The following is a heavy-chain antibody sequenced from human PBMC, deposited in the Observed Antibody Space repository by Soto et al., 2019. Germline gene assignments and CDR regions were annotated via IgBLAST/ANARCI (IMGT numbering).Heavy chain of an antibody. V-gene: IGHV3-30*04. CDR2: ISYDGSNK. J-gene: IGHJ4*02. Sequence: GGSLRLSCAASGFTFSSYAMHWVRQAPGKGLEWVAVISYDGSNKYYADSVKGRFTISRDNSKNTLYLQMNSLRAEDTAVYYCARLIPSFYYFDYWGQGTLVTVSS. CDR1: GFTFSSYA. CDR3: ARLIPSFYYFDY.